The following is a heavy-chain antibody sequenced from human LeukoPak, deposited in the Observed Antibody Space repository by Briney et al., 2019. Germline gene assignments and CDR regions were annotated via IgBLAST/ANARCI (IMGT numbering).Heavy chain of an antibody. Sequence: GGSLRLSCAASGFTLSSYAMTWVRQAPGRGLEWVSSVDGGGGGTYYADSVKGRFTISRDNSKDTLYLQMNGLRAEDTAVYFCAKQSAGSAAWYSLHYDFWGQGTLVTVTS. CDR1: GFTLSSYA. D-gene: IGHD6-13*01. V-gene: IGHV3-23*01. J-gene: IGHJ4*02. CDR2: VDGGGGGT. CDR3: AKQSAGSAAWYSLHYDF.